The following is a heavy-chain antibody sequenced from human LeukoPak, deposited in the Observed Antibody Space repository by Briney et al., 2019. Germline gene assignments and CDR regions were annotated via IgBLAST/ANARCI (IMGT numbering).Heavy chain of an antibody. Sequence: GGSLRLSCVASGFTFSSHAMSWVRQAPGKGLEWVSGTSGSGGVTYYADPVKGRFSISRDNSKNTVFLQMNSLRVEDTALYYCAKGVPGSGWYSGFDAFDIWGQGTMVTVSS. CDR3: AKGVPGSGWYSGFDAFDI. J-gene: IGHJ3*02. CDR1: GFTFSSHA. CDR2: TSGSGGVT. V-gene: IGHV3-23*01. D-gene: IGHD6-19*01.